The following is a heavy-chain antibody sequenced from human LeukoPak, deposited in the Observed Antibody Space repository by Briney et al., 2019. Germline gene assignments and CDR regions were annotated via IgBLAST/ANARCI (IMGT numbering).Heavy chain of an antibody. CDR1: GGSISSSSYY. Sequence: SETRSLTCTVSGGSISSSSYYWGWMRQPPGNGLEWIGSFYYSGSTYYNPSLKSRVTISVDMSKNQFSLKLSSVTAADTAVYYCARPTVTTGGVDYWGQGTLVTVSS. V-gene: IGHV4-39*07. D-gene: IGHD4-17*01. J-gene: IGHJ4*02. CDR3: ARPTVTTGGVDY. CDR2: FYYSGST.